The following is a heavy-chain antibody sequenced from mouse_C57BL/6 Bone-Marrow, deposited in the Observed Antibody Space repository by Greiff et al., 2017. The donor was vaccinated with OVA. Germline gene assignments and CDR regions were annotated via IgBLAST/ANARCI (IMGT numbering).Heavy chain of an antibody. CDR2: ISYDGSN. CDR3: ARDYYGSSPWCAY. V-gene: IGHV3-6*01. CDR1: GYSITSGYY. D-gene: IGHD1-1*01. J-gene: IGHJ3*01. Sequence: EVQLQQSGPGLVKPSQSLSLTCSVTGYSITSGYYWNWIRQFPGNKLEWMGYISYDGSNNYNPSLKNRISITRDTSKNQFFLKLNSVTTEDTATYYCARDYYGSSPWCAYWGQGTLVTVSA.